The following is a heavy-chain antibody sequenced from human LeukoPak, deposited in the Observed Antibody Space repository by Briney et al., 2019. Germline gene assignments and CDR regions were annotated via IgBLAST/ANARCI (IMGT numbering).Heavy chain of an antibody. D-gene: IGHD6-19*01. Sequence: SETLSLTCAVYGGSFSGYYWSWIRQPPGKGLEWIGYIYYSGSTNYNPSLKSRVTISVDTSKNQFSLKLSSVTAADTAVYYCARRGSSGWPFFDYWGQGTLVTVSS. CDR1: GGSFSGYY. J-gene: IGHJ4*02. CDR2: IYYSGST. V-gene: IGHV4-59*08. CDR3: ARRGSSGWPFFDY.